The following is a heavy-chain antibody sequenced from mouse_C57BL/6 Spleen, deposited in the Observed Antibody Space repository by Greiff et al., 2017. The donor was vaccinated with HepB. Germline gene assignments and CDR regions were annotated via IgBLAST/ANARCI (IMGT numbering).Heavy chain of an antibody. CDR3: ARGGKTGSSWFAY. J-gene: IGHJ3*01. CDR1: GYAFSSSW. D-gene: IGHD4-1*01. V-gene: IGHV1-82*01. CDR2: IYPGDGDT. Sequence: VQLQQSGPELVKPGASVKISCKASGYAFSSSWMNWVKQRPGKGLEWIGRIYPGDGDTNYNGKFKGKATLTADKSSSTAYMQLSSLTSEDSAVYFCARGGKTGSSWFAYWGQGTLVTVSA.